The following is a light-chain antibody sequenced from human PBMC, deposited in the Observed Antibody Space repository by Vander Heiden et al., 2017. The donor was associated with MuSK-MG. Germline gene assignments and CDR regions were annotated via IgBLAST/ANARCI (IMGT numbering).Light chain of an antibody. CDR3: CSYAGSYTLV. CDR2: DVS. CDR1: SSDVGGYNY. Sequence: QSALTQPRSVSGSPGQSVPLSCTGTSSDVGGYNYVSWYQQHPGEAPKLMVYDVSKRPSGVPDRFSGSKSDNTASLTISGLQAEDEADYYCCSYAGSYTLVFGGGTQLTVL. V-gene: IGLV2-11*01. J-gene: IGLJ2*01.